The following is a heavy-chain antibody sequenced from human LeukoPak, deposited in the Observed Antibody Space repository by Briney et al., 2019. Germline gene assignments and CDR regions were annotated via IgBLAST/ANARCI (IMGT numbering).Heavy chain of an antibody. CDR3: ARVHCDDTSCFYFDY. CDR1: GGSISTTDW. CDR2: IYHGGST. D-gene: IGHD2-2*01. J-gene: IGHJ4*02. Sequence: PSGTLSLTCAVSGGSISTTDWWTWVRQPLGKGLEWIGEIYHGGSTHYNPSLKSRVTISVDKSKNQFSLKLSSVTAADTAVYYCARVHCDDTSCFYFDYWGQGTLVTVSS. V-gene: IGHV4-4*02.